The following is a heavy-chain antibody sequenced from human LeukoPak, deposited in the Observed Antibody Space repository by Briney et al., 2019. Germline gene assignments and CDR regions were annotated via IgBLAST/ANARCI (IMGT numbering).Heavy chain of an antibody. V-gene: IGHV3-30*03. J-gene: IGHJ4*02. Sequence: GGSLRLSCAASGFTFSSYGMHWVRQAPGKGLEWVAVISYDGSNKYYADSVKGRFTISRDNSKNTLYLQMNSLRAEDTAVYYCAALTVTTSLGVNWGQGTLVTVSS. CDR3: AALTVTTSLGVN. D-gene: IGHD4-17*01. CDR1: GFTFSSYG. CDR2: ISYDGSNK.